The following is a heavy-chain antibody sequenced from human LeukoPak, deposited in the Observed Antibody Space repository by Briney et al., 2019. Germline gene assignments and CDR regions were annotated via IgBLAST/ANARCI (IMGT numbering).Heavy chain of an antibody. J-gene: IGHJ4*02. V-gene: IGHV1-8*01. CDR2: MDPNHGNT. CDR3: ARGAGGYSSGKGPFDY. CDR1: VYSFTIYG. Sequence: ASVKVSCKCTVYSFTIYGINWVRQSIGQGLEGMRWMDPNHGNTGYTHKFQGIVTMARNTSISTANMELSSLRSVDPAVYYCARGAGGYSSGKGPFDYWGQGTLVTVSS. D-gene: IGHD6-19*01.